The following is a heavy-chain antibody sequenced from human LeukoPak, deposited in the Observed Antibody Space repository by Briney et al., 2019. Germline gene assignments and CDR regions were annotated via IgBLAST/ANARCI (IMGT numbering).Heavy chain of an antibody. CDR3: TRDGRYQLLTRSLYYYYYMDV. Sequence: PGGSLRLSCTASGFTFGDYAMSWFRQAPGKGLEWVGFIRSKAYGGTTEYAASVKGRFTISRDDSKSIAYLQMNSLKTEDTAVYYCTRDGRYQLLTRSLYYYYYMDVWGKGTTVTVSS. V-gene: IGHV3-49*03. J-gene: IGHJ6*03. D-gene: IGHD2-2*01. CDR1: GFTFGDYA. CDR2: IRSKAYGGTT.